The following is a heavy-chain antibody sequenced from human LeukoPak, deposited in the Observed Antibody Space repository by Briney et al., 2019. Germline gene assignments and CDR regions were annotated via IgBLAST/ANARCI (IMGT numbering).Heavy chain of an antibody. V-gene: IGHV3-53*01. CDR3: ATGGRSGMAFDF. CDR2: IYGGGNT. D-gene: IGHD2-8*01. CDR1: GCIATSNY. Sequence: PGGSLRLSCSFSGCIATSNYMAWVRQSPGKGLQWISFIYGGGNTLYADSVRDRFSISRDNSKSTLYLQMSSLRVEDTAVYYCATGGRSGMAFDFWGQGTLVTVSS. J-gene: IGHJ4*02.